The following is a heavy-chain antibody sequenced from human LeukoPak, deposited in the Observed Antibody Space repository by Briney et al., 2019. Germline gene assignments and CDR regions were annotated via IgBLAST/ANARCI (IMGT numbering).Heavy chain of an antibody. J-gene: IGHJ4*02. CDR2: ISGSGGST. V-gene: IGHV3-23*01. Sequence: GGSLRLSCAASGFTFSSYAMSWVRQAPGQGLEWVSAISGSGGSTYYADSVKGRFTISRDNSKNTLYLQMNSLRAEDTAVYYCAKDRHFDWSNYDYWGQGTLVTVSS. D-gene: IGHD3-9*01. CDR3: AKDRHFDWSNYDY. CDR1: GFTFSSYA.